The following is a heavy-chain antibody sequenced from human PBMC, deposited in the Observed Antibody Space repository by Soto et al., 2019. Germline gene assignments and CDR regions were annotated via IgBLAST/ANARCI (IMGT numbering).Heavy chain of an antibody. V-gene: IGHV4-30-4*01. CDR2: IYYSGST. CDR1: GGSIISGDYY. Sequence: XQTLPRPGTVSGGSIISGDYYWSWIRPPPGKGLEWIVYIYYSGSTYYNPSLKSRVTISVDTSKNQFSLKLSSVTAADTAVYYCARDNKRITNQLDLGMDFWGHGTTVTLPS. D-gene: IGHD1-7*01. CDR3: ARDNKRITNQLDLGMDF. J-gene: IGHJ6*02.